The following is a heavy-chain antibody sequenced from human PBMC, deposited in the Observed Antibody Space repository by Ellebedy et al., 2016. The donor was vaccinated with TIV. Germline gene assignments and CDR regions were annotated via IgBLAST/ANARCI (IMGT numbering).Heavy chain of an antibody. CDR2: IWYDGFNK. V-gene: IGHV3-33*01. D-gene: IGHD3-9*01. CDR3: AREQSPYYEILTGSFDY. Sequence: PGGSLRLSCAASGFSFSTYGMHWVRQAPGQGLEWVAVIWYDGFNKDYADSVKGRFTISRDNSKSTLYLEMKSLGVEETAVYYCAREQSPYYEILTGSFDYWGQGALVTVSS. CDR1: GFSFSTYG. J-gene: IGHJ4*02.